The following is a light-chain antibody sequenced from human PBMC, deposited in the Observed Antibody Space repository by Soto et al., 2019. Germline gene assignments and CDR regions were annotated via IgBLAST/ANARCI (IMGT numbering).Light chain of an antibody. V-gene: IGKV3-20*01. Sequence: VVLTQSPGTLSLSPGERATLSCRASRSVGSNYLAWYQQKPGQAPRLLIYGTSRSATGIPDRFSGSGYGTDFTLTISRLEPEDFALYYCQQYADSPLLSFGGGTKLEI. J-gene: IGKJ4*01. CDR1: RSVGSNY. CDR2: GTS. CDR3: QQYADSPLLS.